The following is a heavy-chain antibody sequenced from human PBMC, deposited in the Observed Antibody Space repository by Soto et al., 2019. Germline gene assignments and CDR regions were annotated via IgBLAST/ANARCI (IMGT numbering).Heavy chain of an antibody. CDR3: ARGRSSPPRYFDL. CDR2: IHYSGST. CDR1: GGSISSGGYY. V-gene: IGHV4-31*03. J-gene: IGHJ2*01. Sequence: QVQLQESGPGLVKPSQTLSLTCTVSGGSISSGGYYWSWIRQHPGKGLEWIGYIHYSGSTYYNPSLKSRVTISVDTSKNQFSLKLSSVTAADTAVYYCARGRSSPPRYFDLWGRGTLVTVSS. D-gene: IGHD6-6*01.